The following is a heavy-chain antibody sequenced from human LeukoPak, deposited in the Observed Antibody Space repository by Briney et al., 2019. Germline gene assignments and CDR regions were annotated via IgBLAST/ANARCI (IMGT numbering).Heavy chain of an antibody. J-gene: IGHJ6*02. D-gene: IGHD3-9*01. CDR3: AREGRVRYFDWSHYYYYGMDV. CDR2: IYYSGGT. V-gene: IGHV4-39*02. CDR1: GGSISSSSYY. Sequence: SETLSLTCTVSGGSISSSSYYWGWIRQPPGKGLEWIGSIYYSGGTYYNPSLKSRVTISVDTSKNQFSLKLSSVTAADTAVHYCAREGRVRYFDWSHYYYYGMDVWGQGTTVTVSS.